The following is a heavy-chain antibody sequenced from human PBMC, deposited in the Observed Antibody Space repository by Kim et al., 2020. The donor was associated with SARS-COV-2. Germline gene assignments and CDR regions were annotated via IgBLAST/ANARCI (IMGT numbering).Heavy chain of an antibody. D-gene: IGHD6-6*01. Sequence: NNPPLRSRVPISVDTSKNQFSLKLSSVTAADTAVYYCATERIAARQFDYWGQGTLVTVSS. CDR3: ATERIAARQFDY. J-gene: IGHJ4*02. V-gene: IGHV4-39*02.